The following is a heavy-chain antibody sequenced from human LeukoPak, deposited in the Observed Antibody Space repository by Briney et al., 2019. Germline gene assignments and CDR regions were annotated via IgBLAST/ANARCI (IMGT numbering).Heavy chain of an antibody. J-gene: IGHJ3*02. CDR1: GFTFSSYA. D-gene: IGHD1-7*01. CDR2: ISYDGSNK. CDR3: ARAPAELDAFDI. Sequence: GGSLRLSCAASGFTFSSYAMHWVRQAPGKGLEWVAVISYDGSNKYYADSVKGRFTISRDNSKNTLYLQMNSLRAEDTAVYYCARAPAELDAFDIWGQGTMVAVSS. V-gene: IGHV3-30*04.